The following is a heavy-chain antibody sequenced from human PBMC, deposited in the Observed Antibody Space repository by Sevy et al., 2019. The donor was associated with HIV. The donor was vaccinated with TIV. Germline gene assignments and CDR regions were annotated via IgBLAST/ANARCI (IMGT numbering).Heavy chain of an antibody. Sequence: ASVKVSCKASGFTFTSSAVQWVRQARGQRLEWIGWIVVGSGNTNYAQKFQERVTITRDMSTSTAYMELSSLRSEDTAVYYCAAESNGSGSYEAYFDYWGQGTLVTVSS. CDR2: IVVGSGNT. CDR1: GFTFTSSA. V-gene: IGHV1-58*01. D-gene: IGHD3-10*01. J-gene: IGHJ4*02. CDR3: AAESNGSGSYEAYFDY.